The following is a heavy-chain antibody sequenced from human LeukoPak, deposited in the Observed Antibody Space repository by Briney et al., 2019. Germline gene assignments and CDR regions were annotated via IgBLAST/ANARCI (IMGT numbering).Heavy chain of an antibody. CDR2: IIPIFGTA. Sequence: GSSVKVSCKASGGTFSSYAISWVRQAPGQGLEWMGGIIPIFGTANYAQKFQGRVTITADESTSTAYMELSSLRSEDTAVYYCAREDVVVPAAMSLGDAFDIWGQGTMVTVSS. CDR3: AREDVVVPAAMSLGDAFDI. CDR1: GGTFSSYA. D-gene: IGHD2-2*01. J-gene: IGHJ3*02. V-gene: IGHV1-69*01.